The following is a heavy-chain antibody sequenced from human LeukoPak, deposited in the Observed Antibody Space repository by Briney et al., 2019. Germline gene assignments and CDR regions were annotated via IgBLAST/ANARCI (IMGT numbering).Heavy chain of an antibody. Sequence: SETLSLTCTVSGGSISSYYWSWIRQPPGKGLEWIGYIYYSGSTNYNPSLKSRVTMSVDTSKNQVSLKLSSVTAADTAAYFCASHTYYYDSLDHWGQGTLVTVSS. CDR2: IYYSGST. J-gene: IGHJ4*02. CDR1: GGSISSYY. V-gene: IGHV4-59*01. CDR3: ASHTYYYDSLDH. D-gene: IGHD3-22*01.